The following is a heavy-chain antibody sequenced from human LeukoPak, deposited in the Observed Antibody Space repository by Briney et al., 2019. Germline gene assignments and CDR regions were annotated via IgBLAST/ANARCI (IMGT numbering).Heavy chain of an antibody. CDR1: GGSIRSYY. D-gene: IGHD4-17*01. CDR3: ARTGSTVTLLYPFDP. J-gene: IGHJ5*02. CDR2: IYYSGST. V-gene: IGHV4-59*01. Sequence: SETLSLTCTVAGGSIRSYYWSWIRQPPGKGLEWIGYIYYSGSTNYNTSLKSRFRLSVDTSKNQFSLKLSSVTAADRAVYYCARTGSTVTLLYPFDPWGHGTLVTVSS.